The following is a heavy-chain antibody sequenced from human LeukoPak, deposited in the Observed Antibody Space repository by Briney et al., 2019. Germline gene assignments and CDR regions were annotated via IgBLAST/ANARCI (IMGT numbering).Heavy chain of an antibody. Sequence: GGSLRLSCAPSGFTFSRHGMHWVRQAPGKGLEWVAIISNDGSRKYYAHSVEGRFTISRDNSKNTLYLQMDSLRAEDTAVYYCAREKLAYCSGDCYSTHAFDIWGQGTMVTVSS. D-gene: IGHD2-21*02. CDR3: AREKLAYCSGDCYSTHAFDI. CDR1: GFTFSRHG. CDR2: ISNDGSRK. V-gene: IGHV3-30*03. J-gene: IGHJ3*02.